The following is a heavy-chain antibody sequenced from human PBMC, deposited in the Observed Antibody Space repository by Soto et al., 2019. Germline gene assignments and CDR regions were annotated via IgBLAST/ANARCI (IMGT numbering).Heavy chain of an antibody. CDR2: IWYDGSNK. V-gene: IGHV3-33*01. CDR3: ARGHYGDYDYFDY. J-gene: IGHJ4*02. CDR1: GFTFSSYG. Sequence: QVQLVESGGGVVQPGRSLRLSCAASGFTFSSYGMHWVRQAPGKGLEWVAVIWYDGSNKYYADSVKGRFTISRDNSKNTLYLQMNSLRAEDTAVYYCARGHYGDYDYFDYWGQGTLVTVSS. D-gene: IGHD4-17*01.